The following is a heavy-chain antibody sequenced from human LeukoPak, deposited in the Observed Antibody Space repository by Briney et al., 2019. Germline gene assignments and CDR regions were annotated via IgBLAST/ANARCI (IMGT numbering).Heavy chain of an antibody. V-gene: IGHV4-4*07. J-gene: IGHJ6*02. CDR1: GGSISSYY. CDR2: IYTSGST. CDR3: ARILGGGSCPTTPCYYGMDV. D-gene: IGHD2-15*01. Sequence: SETLSLTCTVSGGSISSYYWSWIRQPAGQGLEWIGRIYTSGSTNYNPSLKSRVTISVDTSKNQFSLKLSSVTAADTAVYYCARILGGGSCPTTPCYYGMDVWGQGTTVTVSS.